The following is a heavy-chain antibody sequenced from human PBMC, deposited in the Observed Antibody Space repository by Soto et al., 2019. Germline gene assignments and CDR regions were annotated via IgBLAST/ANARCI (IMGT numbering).Heavy chain of an antibody. CDR1: GFTFGSYA. CDR2: LYGSGGGI. CDR3: AKDAVSGDGVWLAHD. J-gene: IGHJ4*02. V-gene: IGHV3-23*01. D-gene: IGHD4-17*01. Sequence: PGGSLRLSCAAAGFTFGSYAMIWIRQVPGKGLEWISGLYGSGGGIHYADSVKGRFTISRDNSAHSVYLQMTNLRVEDTAVYYCAKDAVSGDGVWLAHDWGQGTVVTVSS.